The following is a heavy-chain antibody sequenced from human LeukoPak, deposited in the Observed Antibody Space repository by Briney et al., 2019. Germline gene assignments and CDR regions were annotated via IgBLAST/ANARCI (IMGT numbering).Heavy chain of an antibody. Sequence: ASVRVSCKASGYSFGGYYMHWVRQAPGQGLEWMGFINPSDTITTYAQKFQGRVTMTRDTSTSTVYMELSSLRSEDTAVYYCAREYPRSGYEDPDFYYWGQGTLVTVSS. CDR1: GYSFGGYY. V-gene: IGHV1-46*01. CDR3: AREYPRSGYEDPDFYY. CDR2: INPSDTIT. J-gene: IGHJ4*02. D-gene: IGHD5-12*01.